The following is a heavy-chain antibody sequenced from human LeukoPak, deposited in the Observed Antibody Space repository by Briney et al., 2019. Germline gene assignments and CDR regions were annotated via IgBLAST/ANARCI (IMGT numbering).Heavy chain of an antibody. V-gene: IGHV4-61*01. J-gene: IGHJ5*02. CDR2: IYYSGST. D-gene: IGHD3-3*02. CDR3: ATSPRRALANWFDP. Sequence: SETLSLTCTVSGGSISTSSYYWSWIRQPPGKGLEWIGYIYYSGSTNYNPSLKSRVTISVDTSKNQFSLKLSSVTAADTAVYYCATSPRRALANWFDPWGQGTLVTVSS. CDR1: GGSISTSSYY.